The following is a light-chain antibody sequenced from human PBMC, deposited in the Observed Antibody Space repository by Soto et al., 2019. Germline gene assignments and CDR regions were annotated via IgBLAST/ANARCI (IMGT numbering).Light chain of an antibody. CDR1: QSISSW. CDR3: QQYNSYSRT. CDR2: KAS. J-gene: IGKJ1*01. V-gene: IGKV1-5*03. Sequence: DNQMTQSPSTLSASVRDRVTITCRASQSISSWLAWYQQKPGKAPKLLIYKASSLESGVPSRFSGSGSGTEFTLTISSLQPDDFATYYCQQYNSYSRTFCQGTKADIK.